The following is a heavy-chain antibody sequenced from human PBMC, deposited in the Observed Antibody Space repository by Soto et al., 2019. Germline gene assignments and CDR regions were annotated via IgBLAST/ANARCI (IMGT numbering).Heavy chain of an antibody. CDR3: ARGAVMPDS. J-gene: IGHJ4*02. CDR1: GFTFDSFA. V-gene: IGHV3-23*01. Sequence: GGSLRLSCAASGFTFDSFAMTWVRQAPGKGLEWVSAISASGGSTFYADSVKGRFTISRDSSKDTLYLQMNSLRAEDTAVYYCARGAVMPDSWGQGTLVTVSS. D-gene: IGHD3-16*01. CDR2: ISASGGST.